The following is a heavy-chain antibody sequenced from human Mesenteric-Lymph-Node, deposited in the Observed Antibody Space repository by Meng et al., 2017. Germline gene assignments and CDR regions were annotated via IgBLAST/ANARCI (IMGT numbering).Heavy chain of an antibody. D-gene: IGHD3-22*01. CDR2: IKEDGSAN. V-gene: IGHV3-7*01. Sequence: GESLKISCAASGFTFSRSWMHWVRQAPGKGLEWVAIIKEDGSANYYVDSVKGRFTISRDNAKNSLYLQMNSLGAEDTAVYYCVRDFDNYDRSGYSDWFDPWGPGTLVTVSS. CDR1: GFTFSRSW. J-gene: IGHJ5*02. CDR3: VRDFDNYDRSGYSDWFDP.